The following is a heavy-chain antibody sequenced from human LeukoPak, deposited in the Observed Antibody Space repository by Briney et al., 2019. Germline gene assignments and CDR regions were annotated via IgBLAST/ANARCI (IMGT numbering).Heavy chain of an antibody. CDR1: GFSFSTYT. Sequence: GGSLRLSCAASGFSFSTYTMNWVRQAPGKGLDGVSYISSSSSNIYYADSVKGRFTISRDNANNSLYLQMNSLRDEDTAVYYCARARRYRSSWYHDYWGQGSLVTVSS. V-gene: IGHV3-48*02. CDR2: ISSSSSNI. CDR3: ARARRYRSSWYHDY. J-gene: IGHJ4*02. D-gene: IGHD6-13*01.